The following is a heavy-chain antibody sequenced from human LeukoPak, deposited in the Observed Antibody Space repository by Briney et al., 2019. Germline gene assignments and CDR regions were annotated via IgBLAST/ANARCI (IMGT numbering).Heavy chain of an antibody. CDR2: ITRSGSTI. CDR3: ARGLLGATNAFDI. Sequence: GGSLRLSCAASGGTFSDYYMSWSRQAPGKGLEWVSYITRSGSTIYYADSVKGRFTITRDNAKNSMYLQMNSLRAEDTAVYYCARGLLGATNAFDIWGQGTMVTVSS. V-gene: IGHV3-11*01. D-gene: IGHD1-26*01. J-gene: IGHJ3*02. CDR1: GGTFSDYY.